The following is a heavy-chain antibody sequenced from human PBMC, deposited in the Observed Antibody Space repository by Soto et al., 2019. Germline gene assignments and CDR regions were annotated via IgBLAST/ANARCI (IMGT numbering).Heavy chain of an antibody. V-gene: IGHV3-30-3*01. J-gene: IGHJ6*02. CDR1: GFTFSSYA. CDR2: ISYDGSNK. Sequence: GGSLRLSCAASGFTFSSYAMHWVRQAPGKGLEWVAVISYDGSNKYYADSVKGRFTISRDNSKNTLYLQMNSLRAEDTAVYYCARDGNYYDSSGSIAPLWYYGMDVWGQGTTVTVSS. D-gene: IGHD3-22*01. CDR3: ARDGNYYDSSGSIAPLWYYGMDV.